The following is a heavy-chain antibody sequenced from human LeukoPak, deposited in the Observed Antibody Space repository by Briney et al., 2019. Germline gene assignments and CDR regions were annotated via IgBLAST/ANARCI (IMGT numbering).Heavy chain of an antibody. CDR2: ISSSSSTYI. V-gene: IGHV3-21*01. J-gene: IGHJ5*02. D-gene: IGHD2-2*01. CDR1: AFTFSSYT. Sequence: GGSLRLSCAASAFTFSSYTMNWVRQAPGKGLEWVSSISSSSSTYIYYADSMRGRFTISRDNAKNSLYLQMNSLRAEDTAVYYCARGGGYCTSTSCYNWFDPWGQGTLVTVSS. CDR3: ARGGGYCTSTSCYNWFDP.